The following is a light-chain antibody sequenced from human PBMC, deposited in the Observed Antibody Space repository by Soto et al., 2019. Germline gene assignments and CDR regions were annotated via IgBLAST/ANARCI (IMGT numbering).Light chain of an antibody. Sequence: DIQMTQSPSFLSASVGDRVTITCRASQAISNYLHWYQQKPGKAPNLLIFGAKTLQSGLPSSFSGSGYGTDFTLTITPLQPEDGGIYYYKPCHTTPLSFGQGTRLDI. CDR2: GAK. CDR1: QAISNY. V-gene: IGKV1-39*01. J-gene: IGKJ5*01. CDR3: KPCHTTPLS.